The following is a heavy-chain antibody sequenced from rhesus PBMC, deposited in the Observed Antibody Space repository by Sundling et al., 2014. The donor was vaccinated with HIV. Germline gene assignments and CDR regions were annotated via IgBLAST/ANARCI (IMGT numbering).Heavy chain of an antibody. Sequence: QVQLQESGPGLVKSSETLSLTCAVSRGSFSGYFWGWIRQPPGKGLEWIGSIYDNGASTYYNPSLTNRVTISKDMSKNQFSLKLSSVTAADTAVYYCARDEILEYCSGSDCEEYWYLDLWALAPNHHIL. CDR3: ARDEILEYCSGSDCEEYWYLDL. CDR1: RGSFSGYF. D-gene: IGHD2-21*01. CDR2: IYDNGAST. V-gene: IGHV4-143*01. J-gene: IGHJ2*01.